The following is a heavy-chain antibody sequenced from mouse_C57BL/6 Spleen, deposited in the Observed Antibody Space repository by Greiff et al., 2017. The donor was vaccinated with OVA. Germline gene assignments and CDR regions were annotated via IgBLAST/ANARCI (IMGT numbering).Heavy chain of an antibody. D-gene: IGHD1-2*01. CDR2: IDPSDSYT. J-gene: IGHJ4*01. CDR1: GYTFTSYW. V-gene: IGHV1-69*01. CDR3: ARYGVCYAMDY. Sequence: QVQLQQPGAELVMPGASVKLSCKASGYTFTSYWMHWVKQRPGQGLEWIGEIDPSDSYTNYNQKFKGKSTLTVDKSSSTAYMQLSSLTSEDSAVYYCARYGVCYAMDYWGQGTSGTVSS.